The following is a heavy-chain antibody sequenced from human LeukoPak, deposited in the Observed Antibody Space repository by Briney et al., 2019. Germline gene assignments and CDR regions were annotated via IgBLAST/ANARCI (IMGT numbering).Heavy chain of an antibody. Sequence: ASVKVSCKASGYTFTGYYMHWVRQAPGQGLEWMGWINPNSGGTNYAQKFQGRVTMTRNTSISTAYMELSSLRSEDTAVYYCARGGVRGTYYYYYYMDVWGKGTTVTISS. CDR2: INPNSGGT. CDR3: ARGGVRGTYYYYYYMDV. CDR1: GYTFTGYY. V-gene: IGHV1-2*02. J-gene: IGHJ6*03. D-gene: IGHD3-10*01.